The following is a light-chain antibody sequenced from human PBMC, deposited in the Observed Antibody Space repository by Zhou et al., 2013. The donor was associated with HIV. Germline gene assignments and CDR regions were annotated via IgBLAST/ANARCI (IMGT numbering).Light chain of an antibody. CDR3: MQGTHWDLVT. V-gene: IGKV2-30*02. CDR2: KVS. J-gene: IGKJ4*01. CDR1: QSLVRSDGNTY. Sequence: DVVMTQSPLSLPVTLGQPASISCRSSQSLVRSDGNTYLNWFQQRPGQSPRRLIYKVSNRDSGVPDRFSGSGSGTDFTLKISRVEAEDVGVYYCMQGTHWDLVTFGGGTKVEIK.